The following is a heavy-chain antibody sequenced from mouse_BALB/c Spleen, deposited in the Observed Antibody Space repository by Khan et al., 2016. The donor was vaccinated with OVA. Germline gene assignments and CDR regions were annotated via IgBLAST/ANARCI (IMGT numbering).Heavy chain of an antibody. J-gene: IGHJ2*01. Sequence: VQLQESGPELVRPGVSVKISCKGSGYTFTDYAMHWVKQSHAKSLEWIGLISTYSGNTNYKQKFTGKATMTVDKSSSPAYMELGRLTSEDSAIYYCTRPAYDGYYDYWGQCTTLTVSS. CDR2: ISTYSGNT. CDR1: GYTFTDYA. V-gene: IGHV1S137*01. CDR3: TRPAYDGYYDY. D-gene: IGHD2-3*01.